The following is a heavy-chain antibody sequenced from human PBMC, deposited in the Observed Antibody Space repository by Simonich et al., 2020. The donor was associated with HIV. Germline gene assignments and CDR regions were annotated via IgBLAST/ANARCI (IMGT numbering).Heavy chain of an antibody. J-gene: IGHJ4*02. Sequence: EVQLLESGGGLVQPGGSLRLSCAASGFTFSSYAMSWVRQAPGKGVKWVSAISGSGGSTYYADSVKGRFTISRDNSKNTLYLQMNSLRAEDTAVYYCAKDRYYNFWSGYYDYWGQGTLVTVSS. CDR2: ISGSGGST. D-gene: IGHD3-3*01. V-gene: IGHV3-23*01. CDR1: GFTFSSYA. CDR3: AKDRYYNFWSGYYDY.